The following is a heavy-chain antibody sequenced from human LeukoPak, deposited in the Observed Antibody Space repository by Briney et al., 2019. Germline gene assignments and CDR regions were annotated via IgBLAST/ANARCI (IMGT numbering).Heavy chain of an antibody. J-gene: IGHJ3*02. D-gene: IGHD4-17*01. Sequence: GGSLRLSCEASGFTFSSYAMSWVRQAPGKGLEWVSAISGSGGSTYYADYVKGRFTISRDNSKNTLYLQMNSLRAEDTAVYYCAKDDYGDWIGAFDIWGQGTMVTVSS. V-gene: IGHV3-23*01. CDR2: ISGSGGST. CDR3: AKDDYGDWIGAFDI. CDR1: GFTFSSYA.